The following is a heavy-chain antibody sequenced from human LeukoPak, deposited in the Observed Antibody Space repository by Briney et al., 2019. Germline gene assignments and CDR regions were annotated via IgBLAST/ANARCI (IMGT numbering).Heavy chain of an antibody. CDR3: ARVSTESSGYYAY. J-gene: IGHJ4*02. V-gene: IGHV4-31*03. Sequence: SQTLSLTCTVSGGSISSGGYYWSWIRQHPGKGLEWIGYTYYSGSTYYNPSLKSRVTISVDTSKNQFSLKLSSVTAADTAVYYCARVSTESSGYYAYWGQGTLVTVSS. D-gene: IGHD3-22*01. CDR1: GGSISSGGYY. CDR2: TYYSGST.